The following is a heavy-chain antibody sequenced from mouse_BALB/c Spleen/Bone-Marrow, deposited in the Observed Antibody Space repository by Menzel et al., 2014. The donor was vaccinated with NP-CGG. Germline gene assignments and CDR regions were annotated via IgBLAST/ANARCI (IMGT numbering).Heavy chain of an antibody. Sequence: ESGPGLVKPSQSLSLTCSVTGYSITSGYYWNWIRQFPGNKLEWMGYISYDGSNNYNPSLKNRISITRDTSKNQFFLKLNSVTTEDTATYYCARGGYGFPFDYRDQGTTLTVSS. CDR2: ISYDGSN. CDR3: ARGGYGFPFDY. J-gene: IGHJ2*01. D-gene: IGHD2-10*02. CDR1: GYSITSGYY. V-gene: IGHV3-6*02.